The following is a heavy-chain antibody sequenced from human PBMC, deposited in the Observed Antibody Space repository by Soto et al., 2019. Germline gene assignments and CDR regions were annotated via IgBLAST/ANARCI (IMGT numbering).Heavy chain of an antibody. D-gene: IGHD3-10*01. J-gene: IGHJ4*02. CDR1: GFTFSNYA. V-gene: IGHV3-23*01. Sequence: GGSLRLSCAASGFTFSNYAISWVRQTTGKGLEWVSVISGSGDFTYYADSVKGRFTISRDNPKNTIYLQMNSLRAEDTAVYYCAKGFYGSGSYYNERAFDSWGQGTLVPVSS. CDR2: ISGSGDFT. CDR3: AKGFYGSGSYYNERAFDS.